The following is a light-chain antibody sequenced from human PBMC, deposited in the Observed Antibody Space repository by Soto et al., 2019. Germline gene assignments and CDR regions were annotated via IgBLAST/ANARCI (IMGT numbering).Light chain of an antibody. CDR3: SSYTTTSALVV. J-gene: IGLJ1*01. Sequence: QSVLTQLASVPGSPGQSITISCTGTSSDVGGYKYVSWYQQHPGKAPKLMIYEVSNRPSGVAHRFSGSKSGNTASLTISGLQAEDEADYYCSSYTTTSALVVFGTGTKVTVL. V-gene: IGLV2-14*01. CDR1: SSDVGGYKY. CDR2: EVS.